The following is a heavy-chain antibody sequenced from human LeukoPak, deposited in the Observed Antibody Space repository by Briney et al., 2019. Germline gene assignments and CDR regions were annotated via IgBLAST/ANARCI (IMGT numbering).Heavy chain of an antibody. V-gene: IGHV3-30*02. J-gene: IGHJ6*03. D-gene: IGHD2-8*01. CDR3: AKDSCSNGIGCYYYYMDV. Sequence: GGSLRLSCAASGFTFRSYGMHWVRQAPGKGLEWVAYIQNDGSNEQYADSVKGRFSISRDSSKNILYLQMNSLRAEDTAVYYCAKDSCSNGIGCYYYYMDVWGKGTTVTISS. CDR1: GFTFRSYG. CDR2: IQNDGSNE.